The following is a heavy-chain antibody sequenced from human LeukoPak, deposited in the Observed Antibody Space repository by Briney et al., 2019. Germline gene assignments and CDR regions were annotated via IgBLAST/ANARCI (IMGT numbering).Heavy chain of an antibody. V-gene: IGHV3-23*01. Sequence: GGSLKLSCAASGFTFRSYAMTWVRQAPGKGLEWVSTITSRDGATHYADSVKGRFTISRDNSRNTLYLQMSSLRADDTAVYYCAKDAVAPGSGGDFFDYWGQGTLVTVSS. CDR2: ITSRDGAT. J-gene: IGHJ4*02. CDR3: AKDAVAPGSGGDFFDY. D-gene: IGHD3-10*01. CDR1: GFTFRSYA.